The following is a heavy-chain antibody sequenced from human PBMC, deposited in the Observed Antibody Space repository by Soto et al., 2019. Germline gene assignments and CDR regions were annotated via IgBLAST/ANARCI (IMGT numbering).Heavy chain of an antibody. CDR3: ARHGSVCGGGSCYYYYTGMDV. Sequence: GESLKISCEGSGYSFTSYWIGWVRQMPGKGLEWMGIIYPGDSDTRYSPSFQGQVTISADKSISTAYLQWSSLKASDTAMYYCARHGSVCGGGSCYYYYTGMDVWGKGTTVPVSS. J-gene: IGHJ6*04. V-gene: IGHV5-51*01. D-gene: IGHD2-15*01. CDR2: IYPGDSDT. CDR1: GYSFTSYW.